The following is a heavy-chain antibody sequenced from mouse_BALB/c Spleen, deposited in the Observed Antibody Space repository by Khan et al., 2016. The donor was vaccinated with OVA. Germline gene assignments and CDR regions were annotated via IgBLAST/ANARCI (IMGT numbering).Heavy chain of an antibody. D-gene: IGHD2-3*01. CDR3: ARPAYDGYYDY. J-gene: IGHJ2*01. CDR1: GYTFTDYA. V-gene: IGHV1S137*01. Sequence: QVQLQQSGPELVRPGVSVKISCKGSGYTFTDYAMYWVKQSHAKSLEWIGLISTYSGTTNYNQMFKGKATMTVDKSSSTAYMELARLTSEDSAIYYCARPAYDGYYDYWGQGTTLTVSS. CDR2: ISTYSGTT.